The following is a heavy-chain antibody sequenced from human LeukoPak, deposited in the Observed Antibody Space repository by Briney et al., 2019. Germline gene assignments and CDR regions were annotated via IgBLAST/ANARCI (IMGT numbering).Heavy chain of an antibody. V-gene: IGHV4-4*07. CDR1: GGSISSYY. CDR3: ASADCSSTSCYVYGMDV. Sequence: ETLSLTCTFSGGSISSYYWSWIRQPAGKGLEWIGRIYTSGSTNYNPSLKSRVTMSVDTSKNQFSLKLSSVTAADTAVYYCASADCSSTSCYVYGMDVWGQGTTVTVSS. CDR2: IYTSGST. D-gene: IGHD2-2*01. J-gene: IGHJ6*02.